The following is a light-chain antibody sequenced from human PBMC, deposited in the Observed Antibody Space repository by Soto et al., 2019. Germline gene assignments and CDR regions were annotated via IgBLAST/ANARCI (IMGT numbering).Light chain of an antibody. CDR2: GAS. CDR3: QQYGSSPMYT. V-gene: IGKV3-20*01. J-gene: IGKJ2*01. Sequence: EIVLTQSPGTLSLSPGERATLSCSASQSVSSSYLAWYQQKPGQAPRLLIYGASSRATGIPDRFSGSGSGTDFTLNISRLEPEDFAVYYCQQYGSSPMYTFGQGTKLEIK. CDR1: QSVSSSY.